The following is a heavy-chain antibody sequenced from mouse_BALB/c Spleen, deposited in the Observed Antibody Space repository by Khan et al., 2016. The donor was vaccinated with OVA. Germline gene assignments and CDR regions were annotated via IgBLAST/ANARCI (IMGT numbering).Heavy chain of an antibody. CDR1: GYSFTGYF. CDR3: ARVYRSDFDY. Sequence: VQLQQSGPELVKPGASVKISCKASGYSFTGYFMNWVMQSHGKSLEWIGRINPHVGETLFNPKFKGKATLIVDESSSTAHMELRSLASEDSAVYYCARVYRSDFDYWGQGTTLTVSS. V-gene: IGHV1-20*02. D-gene: IGHD1-1*01. CDR2: INPHVGET. J-gene: IGHJ2*01.